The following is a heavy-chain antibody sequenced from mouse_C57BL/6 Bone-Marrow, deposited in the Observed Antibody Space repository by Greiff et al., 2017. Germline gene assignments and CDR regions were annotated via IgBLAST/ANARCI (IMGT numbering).Heavy chain of an antibody. V-gene: IGHV1-36*01. CDR3: ARCRLIPPCSYFDY. Sequence: VQLKQSGPVLVKPGPSVKISCKASGFTFTDYYMHWVKQSHGKSLEWIGLVYPYNGGTSYNQKFKGKATLTVDTSSSTAYMELNSLTSEDSAVYYCARCRLIPPCSYFDYWCQGTTLTVSS. J-gene: IGHJ2*01. CDR2: VYPYNGGT. CDR1: GFTFTDYY.